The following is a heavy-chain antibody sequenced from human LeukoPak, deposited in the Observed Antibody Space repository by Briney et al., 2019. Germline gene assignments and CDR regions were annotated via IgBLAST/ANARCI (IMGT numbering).Heavy chain of an antibody. CDR2: INQDGSEK. J-gene: IGHJ3*02. Sequence: GGSLRLSRAACGFTLRSYWMSWVRQAPAKGLEWVANINQDGSEKYYVDSVKGRFTISRDKAKNSLYLQMNGLRAEDTAVYYCARDRDCSSTRWYVEDDAFDIWGQGTMVTVCS. CDR1: GFTLRSYW. D-gene: IGHD2-2*01. CDR3: ARDRDCSSTRWYVEDDAFDI. V-gene: IGHV3-7*01.